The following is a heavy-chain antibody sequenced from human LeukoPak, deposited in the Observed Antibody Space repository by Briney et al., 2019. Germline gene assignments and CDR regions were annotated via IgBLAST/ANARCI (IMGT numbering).Heavy chain of an antibody. V-gene: IGHV4-59*08. CDR3: ARISRTIFGVVIMDY. J-gene: IGHJ4*02. CDR2: ICYSGST. CDR1: GGSISSYY. D-gene: IGHD3-3*01. Sequence: SETLSLTCTVSGGSISSYYWSWIRQPPGKGLEWIGYICYSGSTNYNPSLKSRVTISVDTSKNQFSLKLSSVTAADTAVYYCARISRTIFGVVIMDYWGQGTLVTVSS.